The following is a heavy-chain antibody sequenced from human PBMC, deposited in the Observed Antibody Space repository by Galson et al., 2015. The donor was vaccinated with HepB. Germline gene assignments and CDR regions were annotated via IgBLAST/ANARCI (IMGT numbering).Heavy chain of an antibody. CDR2: TYYRSKWYN. V-gene: IGHV6-1*01. J-gene: IGHJ6*02. CDR1: GDSVSSNSAA. D-gene: IGHD6-19*01. CDR3: ARGAVAGTEPRDYYYYGMDV. Sequence: CAISGDSVSSNSAAGNWIRQSPSRGLEWLGRTYYRSKWYNDYAVSVKSRITINPDTSKNQFSLQLNSVTPEDTAVYYCARGAVAGTEPRDYYYYGMDVWGQGTTVTVSS.